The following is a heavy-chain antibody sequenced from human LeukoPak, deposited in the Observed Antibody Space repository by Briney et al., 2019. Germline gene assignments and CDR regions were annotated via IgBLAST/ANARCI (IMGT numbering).Heavy chain of an antibody. D-gene: IGHD3-9*01. J-gene: IGHJ3*02. CDR2: IYYSGST. CDR1: GGSISSGGYS. V-gene: IGHV4-30-4*07. Sequence: SETLSLTCAVPGGSISSGGYSWSWIRQPPGKGLEWIGYIYYSGSTYYNPSLKSRVTISVDTSKNQFSLKLSSVTAADTAVYYCASGAKHYDILTGYYLDAFDIWGQGTMVTVSS. CDR3: ASGAKHYDILTGYYLDAFDI.